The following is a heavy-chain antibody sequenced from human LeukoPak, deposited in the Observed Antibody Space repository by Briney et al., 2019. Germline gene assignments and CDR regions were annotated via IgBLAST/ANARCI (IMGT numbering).Heavy chain of an antibody. D-gene: IGHD1-26*01. Sequence: ASVTVSCKASGYXFTGYYMHWVRQAPGQGLEWMGWINPNSGGTNYAQKFQGRVTMTRDTSISTAYMELSRLRSDDTAVYYCARGNVVGATARFDYWGQGTLVTVSS. J-gene: IGHJ4*02. V-gene: IGHV1-2*02. CDR2: INPNSGGT. CDR1: GYXFTGYY. CDR3: ARGNVVGATARFDY.